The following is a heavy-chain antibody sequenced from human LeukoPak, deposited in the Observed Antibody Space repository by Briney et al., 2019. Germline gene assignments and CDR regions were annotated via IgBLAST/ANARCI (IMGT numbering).Heavy chain of an antibody. CDR2: IKSDGSTT. V-gene: IGHV3-74*01. D-gene: IGHD6-19*01. Sequence: GGSLRLSCTASGFTFSNYWMHWVRQAPGKGLVWVSRIKSDGSTTTYADSMKGRFTISRDNAKSTLYLQMNSLRTEDTAVYYCVRLADPGYWGQGTLVTASS. CDR1: GFTFSNYW. CDR3: VRLADPGY. J-gene: IGHJ4*02.